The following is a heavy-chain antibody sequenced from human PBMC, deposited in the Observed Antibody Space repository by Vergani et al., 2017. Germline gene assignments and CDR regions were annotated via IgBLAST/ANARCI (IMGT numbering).Heavy chain of an antibody. CDR3: ARDILVTNYSYGMDF. D-gene: IGHD2/OR15-2a*01. Sequence: EVQLMESGGGLVKPGGSLRLSCAASGFTFSSYTMKWVRQAPGTGLEWVSSISTGRSYIYYADSVKGRFTISRHNAKYTLYLQMNSLRAEVTAVYYCARDILVTNYSYGMDFGGKGTTVTVSS. V-gene: IGHV3-21*01. CDR1: GFTFSSYT. J-gene: IGHJ6*04. CDR2: ISTGRSYI.